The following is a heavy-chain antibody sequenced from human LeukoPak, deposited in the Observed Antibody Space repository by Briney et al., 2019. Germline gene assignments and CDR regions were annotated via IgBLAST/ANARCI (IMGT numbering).Heavy chain of an antibody. V-gene: IGHV1-69*05. CDR2: IIPIFGTA. Sequence: ASVKVSCKASGGTFSSYAINWVRQAPGQGLEWIGRIIPIFGTANYAQKFQGRVTITTDESTSTAYMELSSLRSEDTAVYYCARPKVEMATTVAFDYWGQGTLVTVSS. CDR1: GGTFSSYA. J-gene: IGHJ4*02. D-gene: IGHD5-24*01. CDR3: ARPKVEMATTVAFDY.